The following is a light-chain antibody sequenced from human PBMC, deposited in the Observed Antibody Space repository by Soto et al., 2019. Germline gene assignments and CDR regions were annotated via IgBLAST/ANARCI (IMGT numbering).Light chain of an antibody. CDR1: ISDVGGYDY. Sequence: QCVLTQPPSASGSPGQSVTISCTGTISDVGGYDYVSWHQHHPGKAPKLMLYDVSKRPSGVPDRFSGSKSGNTASLTVSGLQAEDEADYYCSSYAGSNTFVFGTGTKVTVL. J-gene: IGLJ1*01. V-gene: IGLV2-8*01. CDR3: SSYAGSNTFV. CDR2: DVS.